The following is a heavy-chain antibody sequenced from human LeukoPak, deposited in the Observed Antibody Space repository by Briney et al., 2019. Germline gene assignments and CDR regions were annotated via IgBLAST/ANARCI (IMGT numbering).Heavy chain of an antibody. D-gene: IGHD3-10*01. CDR3: ARGGTMYYGSGNFDY. CDR2: FSGSGGST. Sequence: QPGGSLRLSCAASGFTFSSYAMNWVRQAPGKGLQWVSAFSGSGGSTYYADSVKGRFTISRDDSKNTLYLQMNSLRAEDTAVYYCARGGTMYYGSGNFDYWGQGTLVTVSS. CDR1: GFTFSSYA. V-gene: IGHV3-23*01. J-gene: IGHJ4*02.